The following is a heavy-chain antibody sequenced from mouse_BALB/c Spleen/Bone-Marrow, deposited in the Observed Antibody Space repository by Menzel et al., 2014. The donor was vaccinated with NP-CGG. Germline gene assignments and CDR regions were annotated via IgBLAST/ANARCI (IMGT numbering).Heavy chain of an antibody. V-gene: IGHV5-6-5*01. CDR2: IISGDSN. CDR3: ARSTMITTGNYFDY. D-gene: IGHD2-4*01. Sequence: EVKLVESGGALGKLGGSLKPSCAAFGSPLGSYAWLWVRRTPEKRLEWAASIISGDSNYYPDGVKGRFTISRDNARNILYLQMSSLRSEDTAMYYCARSTMITTGNYFDYWGQGTTLTVSS. CDR1: GSPLGSYA. J-gene: IGHJ2*01.